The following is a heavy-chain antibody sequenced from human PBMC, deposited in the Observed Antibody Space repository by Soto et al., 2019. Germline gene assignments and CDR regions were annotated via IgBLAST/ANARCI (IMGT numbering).Heavy chain of an antibody. Sequence: QVQLESSGPGLVKPSQTLSLTCTVSGGSISSVGYFWTWIRQHPAKGLEWIGHISYSGSTYFIPSLRSGLSMSVDTSKNQFSLNLTSVTVADTALYYCARLNSGWHQTFDSWGQGTLVTVSS. V-gene: IGHV4-31*03. D-gene: IGHD6-25*01. J-gene: IGHJ4*02. CDR3: ARLNSGWHQTFDS. CDR2: ISYSGST. CDR1: GGSISSVGYF.